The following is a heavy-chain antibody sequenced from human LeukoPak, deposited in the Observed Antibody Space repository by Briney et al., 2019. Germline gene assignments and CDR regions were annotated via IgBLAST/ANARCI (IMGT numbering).Heavy chain of an antibody. D-gene: IGHD3-22*01. V-gene: IGHV3-30-3*01. J-gene: IGHJ4*02. Sequence: GRSLRLSCAASGFTFSSYAMHWVRQAPGKGLEWVAVISYDGSNKYYADSVKGRFTISRDNSKNTLYLQMNSLRAEDTAVYYCARDGAYYYDSSANGIDYWGQGTLVTVSS. CDR3: ARDGAYYYDSSANGIDY. CDR2: ISYDGSNK. CDR1: GFTFSSYA.